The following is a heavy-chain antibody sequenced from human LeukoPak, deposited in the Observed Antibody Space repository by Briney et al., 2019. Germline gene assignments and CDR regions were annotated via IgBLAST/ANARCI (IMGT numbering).Heavy chain of an antibody. CDR1: GGSCSGYY. CDR2: INHSGSS. J-gene: IGHJ6*03. D-gene: IGHD3-3*01. CDR3: ARLGSTIFGVVMAKYYYMDV. V-gene: IGHV4-34*01. Sequence: PSETLSLTCAVYGGSCSGYYWSWIRQPPGKGLEWIGEINHSGSSNYNPSLKSRVTMSVDTSKNQFSLKVSSVTAADTAVYYCARLGSTIFGVVMAKYYYMDVWGTGTTVTVSS.